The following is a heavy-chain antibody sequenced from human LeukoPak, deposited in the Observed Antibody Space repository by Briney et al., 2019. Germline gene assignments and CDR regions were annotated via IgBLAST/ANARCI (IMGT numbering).Heavy chain of an antibody. CDR3: ARDEHQDGSGYP. CDR1: GGSFSGYY. D-gene: IGHD3-22*01. J-gene: IGHJ5*02. CDR2: INHSGST. V-gene: IGHV4-34*01. Sequence: SETLSLTCVVYGGSFSGYYWSWIRQPPGKGLEWIGEINHSGSTNYNPSLKSRVTISVDTSKNQFSLKVSSVTAADTAVYYCARDEHQDGSGYPWGQGTLVTVSS.